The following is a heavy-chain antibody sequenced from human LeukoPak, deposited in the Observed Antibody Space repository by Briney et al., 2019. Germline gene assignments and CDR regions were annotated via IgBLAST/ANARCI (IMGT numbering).Heavy chain of an antibody. V-gene: IGHV5-51*01. CDR3: TRQRGIAVAGNWFDP. D-gene: IGHD6-19*01. Sequence: GESLKISCKGSGYSFTSYWIGWVRQMPGKGLEWMGIIYPGDSDIRYSPSFQGQVTISADKSISTAYLQWSSLRASDTAMYYCTRQRGIAVAGNWFDPWGQGTLVTVSS. CDR2: IYPGDSDI. J-gene: IGHJ5*02. CDR1: GYSFTSYW.